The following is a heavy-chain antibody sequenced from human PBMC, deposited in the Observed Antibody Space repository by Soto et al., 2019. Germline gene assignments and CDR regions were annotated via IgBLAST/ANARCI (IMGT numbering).Heavy chain of an antibody. CDR2: FDPEDGET. Sequence: QAQLIQSGAEVKKPGASVKVSCKVSGYTLTEFSMHWVRQAPGKGLEWMGGFDPEDGETIYAQKFQGRVSMTEDTSRDTAFMLLSSLRSEDTAVYFCAAGGTRWLHSHFDYWGQGTLVTVSS. D-gene: IGHD1-1*01. CDR1: GYTLTEFS. V-gene: IGHV1-24*01. CDR3: AAGGTRWLHSHFDY. J-gene: IGHJ4*02.